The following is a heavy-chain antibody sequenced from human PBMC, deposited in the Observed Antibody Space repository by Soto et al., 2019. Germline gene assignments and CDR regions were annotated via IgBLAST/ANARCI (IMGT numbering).Heavy chain of an antibody. CDR1: GGALGSYY. D-gene: IGHD4-4*01. V-gene: IGHV4-59*01. CDR2: VFYTGRA. J-gene: IGHJ6*02. CDR3: ARDGDGRMTTNPYYYNGMDV. Sequence: SETLSHTCTVSGGALGSYYWSWIRHPPGKGLDWIGYVFYTGRANYNASLKSRVSISLDTSNYQFSLKLSSVTAADTAVYYCARDGDGRMTTNPYYYNGMDVWGPGTTVTVSS.